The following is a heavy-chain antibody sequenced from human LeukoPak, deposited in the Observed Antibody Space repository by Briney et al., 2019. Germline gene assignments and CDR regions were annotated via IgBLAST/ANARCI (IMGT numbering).Heavy chain of an antibody. D-gene: IGHD4-17*01. V-gene: IGHV1-18*01. J-gene: IGHJ5*02. CDR1: GYTFTTYG. Sequence: ASVKVSCKASGYTFTTYGISWVRQAPGQGLEWMGWVSAYNGNTNYAQKFQGRVTMTTDTSTSTAYMELRSLRSDDTAVYYCARVVTTVTTFRWFDPWGQGTLVTVSS. CDR3: ARVVTTVTTFRWFDP. CDR2: VSAYNGNT.